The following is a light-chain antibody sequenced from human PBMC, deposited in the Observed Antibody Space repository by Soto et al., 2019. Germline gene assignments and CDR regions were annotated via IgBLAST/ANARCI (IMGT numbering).Light chain of an antibody. CDR1: QSVTKY. J-gene: IGKJ3*01. V-gene: IGKV3-11*01. Sequence: EIVLTQSPATLSLSPGERATLSCRASQSVTKYLAWYQQKPGQPPRLLIYDISNKATGIPARYSGSGSGTAVTVTTRRLESEDVAVYYCQHRSTRPPILTFGSGTKGYIK. CDR2: DIS. CDR3: QHRSTRPPILT.